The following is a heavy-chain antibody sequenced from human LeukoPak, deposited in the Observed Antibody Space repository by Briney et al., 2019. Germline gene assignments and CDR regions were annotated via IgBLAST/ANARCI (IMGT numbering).Heavy chain of an antibody. J-gene: IGHJ3*02. D-gene: IGHD1-1*01. V-gene: IGHV3-23*01. Sequence: PGGSLRLSCSASGFTFSSYAIAWVRQAPGKGLEWVSSMPSGGSTFFADSVKGRFTISRDNSKNTVYLQMNSLRAEDTALYYCAKTTGTLLEPFDIWGQGTMVTVSS. CDR2: MPSGGST. CDR1: GFTFSSYA. CDR3: AKTTGTLLEPFDI.